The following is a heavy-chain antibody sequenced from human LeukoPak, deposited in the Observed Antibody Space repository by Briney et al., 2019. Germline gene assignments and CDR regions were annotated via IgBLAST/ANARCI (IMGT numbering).Heavy chain of an antibody. V-gene: IGHV3-23*01. CDR3: ARGGIQVSGIDEFDY. CDR1: GFTFSSYA. D-gene: IGHD6-19*01. CDR2: IVDSDESS. J-gene: IGHJ4*02. Sequence: GGSLRLSCAASGFTFSSYAMSWVRQAPGKGLQWFSAIVDSDESSYYANSVKGRFTISRENAESSLYLQMNSLRAEDTAVYYCARGGIQVSGIDEFDYWGQGTLVTVSS.